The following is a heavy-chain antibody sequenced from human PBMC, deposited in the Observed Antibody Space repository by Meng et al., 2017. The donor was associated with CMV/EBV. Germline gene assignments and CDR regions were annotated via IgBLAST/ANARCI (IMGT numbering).Heavy chain of an antibody. CDR3: ARKVTQYCSSTSCYTRSYWYFDL. CDR1: GFTFSSYG. V-gene: IGHV3-30*02. Sequence: GESLKISCAASGFTFSSYGMHWVRQAPGKGLEWVAFIRYDGSNKYYADSVKGRFTISRDNSKNTLYLQMNSLRAEDTAVYYCARKVTQYCSSTSCYTRSYWYFDLWGRGTLVTSPQ. CDR2: IRYDGSNK. J-gene: IGHJ2*01. D-gene: IGHD2-2*02.